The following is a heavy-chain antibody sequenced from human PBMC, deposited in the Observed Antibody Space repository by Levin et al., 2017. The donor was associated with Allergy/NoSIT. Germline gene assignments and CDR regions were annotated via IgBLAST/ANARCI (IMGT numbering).Heavy chain of an antibody. CDR3: ARSTRISMGGWFDP. D-gene: IGHD3-22*01. Sequence: QTLSLTCTFSGFSLSTSGMCVTWIRQPPGKALEWLARIDWDDDKYYSTSLKTRLTISKDTSKNQVVLTMTNMDPVDTATYYCARSTRISMGGWFDPWGQGTLVTVSS. CDR2: IDWDDDK. J-gene: IGHJ5*02. CDR1: GFSLSTSGMC. V-gene: IGHV2-70*11.